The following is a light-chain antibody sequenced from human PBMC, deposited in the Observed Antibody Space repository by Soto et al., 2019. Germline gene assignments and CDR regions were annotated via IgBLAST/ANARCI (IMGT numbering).Light chain of an antibody. V-gene: IGLV2-14*01. Sequence: QSVLTQPASVSGSPGQSITISCTGSSSDVGGHNHVSWYQQHPGKAPKLIIYEGGNRPSGVSNRFSGSKSGNTASLTISVFHAEDEAYYYCNSYICSRTHVFGNGTKVTVL. CDR1: SSDVGGHNH. CDR2: EGG. J-gene: IGLJ1*01. CDR3: NSYICSRTHV.